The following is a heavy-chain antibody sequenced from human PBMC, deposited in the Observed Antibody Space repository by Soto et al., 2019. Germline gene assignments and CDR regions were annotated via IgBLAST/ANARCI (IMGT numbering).Heavy chain of an antibody. V-gene: IGHV4-59*01. Sequence: PSETLSLTCTVSGGSISSYYWSWIRQPPGKGLEWIGYIYYSGSTNYNPSLKSRVTISVDTSKNQFPLKLSSVTAADTAVYYCAKGSEYSGYVPFDYWGQGTLVTVSS. D-gene: IGHD5-12*01. CDR3: AKGSEYSGYVPFDY. CDR1: GGSISSYY. J-gene: IGHJ4*02. CDR2: IYYSGST.